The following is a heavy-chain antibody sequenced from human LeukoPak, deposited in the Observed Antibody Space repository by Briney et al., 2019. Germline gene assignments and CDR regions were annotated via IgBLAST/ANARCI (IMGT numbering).Heavy chain of an antibody. CDR2: MNPNSGNT. Sequence: AASVKVSCKASGYTFTSYDINWVRQATGQGLEWMGWMNPNSGNTGYAQKFQGRVTITRNTSITTAYMELSSLRSEDTAVYYCARGGADYNTYDYGDYEVWGQGTLVTVSS. J-gene: IGHJ4*02. D-gene: IGHD4-17*01. CDR3: ARGGADYNTYDYGDYEV. CDR1: GYTFTSYD. V-gene: IGHV1-8*03.